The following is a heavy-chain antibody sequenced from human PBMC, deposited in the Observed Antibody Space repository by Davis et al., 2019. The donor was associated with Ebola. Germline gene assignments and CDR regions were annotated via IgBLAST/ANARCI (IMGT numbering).Heavy chain of an antibody. CDR3: ARDRRYGDYPYYFDY. V-gene: IGHV3-48*01. D-gene: IGHD4-17*01. CDR1: GFTFGTYD. J-gene: IGHJ4*02. CDR2: IDTGSSTT. Sequence: GESLKISCTASGFTFGTYDMNWVRQTPGKGLEWLSYIDTGSSTTYYAESVKGRFTISRDNAKNSLYLQMNSLRAEDTAVYFCARDRRYGDYPYYFDYWGQGSLVTVSS.